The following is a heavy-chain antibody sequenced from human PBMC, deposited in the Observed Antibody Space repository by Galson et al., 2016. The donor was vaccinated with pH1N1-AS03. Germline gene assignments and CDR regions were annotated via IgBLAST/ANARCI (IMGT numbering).Heavy chain of an antibody. CDR1: GYPFTSYW. J-gene: IGHJ3*02. CDR2: IDPSDSYI. Sequence: QSGAEVKKPGESPRISCKGSGYPFTSYWINWVRQMPGKGLEWIGRIDPSDSYINYSPAFEGRVTISSDKSTTTAYLQWNDLKSADTAVDLCATGHYYSGLYRDAFDTWGQGTRVTVSS. CDR3: ATGHYYSGLYRDAFDT. V-gene: IGHV5-10-1*01. D-gene: IGHD1-26*01.